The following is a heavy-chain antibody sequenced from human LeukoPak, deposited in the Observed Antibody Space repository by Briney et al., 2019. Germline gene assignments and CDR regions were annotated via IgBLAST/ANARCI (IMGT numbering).Heavy chain of an antibody. CDR2: ISNTGSNT. V-gene: IGHV3-11*05. J-gene: IGHJ4*02. CDR3: AKGGGFGELLSHYYFDY. Sequence: GGSLRLSCAASGFTFSDHYMSWIRQAPGKGLEWVSYISNTGSNTNYADSVKGRFTISRDNAKNSLFLQMNSLRAEDTAVYYCAKGGGFGELLSHYYFDYWGQGTLVTVSS. CDR1: GFTFSDHY. D-gene: IGHD3-10*01.